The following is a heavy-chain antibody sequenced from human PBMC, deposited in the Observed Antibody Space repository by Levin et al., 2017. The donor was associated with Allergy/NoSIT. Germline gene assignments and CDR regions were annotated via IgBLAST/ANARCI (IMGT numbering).Heavy chain of an antibody. CDR2: INWNGGSL. J-gene: IGHJ3*01. CDR1: GITFDDYA. V-gene: IGHV3-9*01. Sequence: PGGSLRLSCVASGITFDDYAMHWVRQAPGKGLEWVSGINWNGGSLGYADSVKGRFTISRDNAKNSLYLQMNSLRAEDTAFYYCAKDHYGSGSYVGYGFDFCGQGTMVTVSS. CDR3: AKDHYGSGSYVGYGFDF. D-gene: IGHD3-10*01.